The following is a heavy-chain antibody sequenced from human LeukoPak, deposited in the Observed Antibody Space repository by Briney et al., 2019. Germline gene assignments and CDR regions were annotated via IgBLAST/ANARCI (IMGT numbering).Heavy chain of an antibody. CDR1: GGSFSGYY. J-gene: IGHJ4*02. CDR3: ASLDCSGGSCYGRGFDY. CDR2: INHSGST. V-gene: IGHV4-34*01. Sequence: SETLSLTCAVYGGSFSGYYWSWIRQPPGKGLEWIGEINHSGSTNYNPSLKSRVTISVDTSKNQFSLKLSSVTAADTAVYYCASLDCSGGSCYGRGFDYWGQGTLVTVSS. D-gene: IGHD2-15*01.